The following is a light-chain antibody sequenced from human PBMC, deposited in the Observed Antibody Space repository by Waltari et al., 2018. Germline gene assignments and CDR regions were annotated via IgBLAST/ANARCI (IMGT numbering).Light chain of an antibody. J-gene: IGKJ1*01. CDR1: QSVGISS. Sequence: EIVLTHSPGTASLSPGERVTLSCRASQSVGISSLAWYQQKPGEVPRLVIYRASRRATGIPDRFSGSGSGTDFSLTISRLEPEDFAVYYCQQHGTLPATFGQGTKVEIK. V-gene: IGKV3-20*01. CDR2: RAS. CDR3: QQHGTLPAT.